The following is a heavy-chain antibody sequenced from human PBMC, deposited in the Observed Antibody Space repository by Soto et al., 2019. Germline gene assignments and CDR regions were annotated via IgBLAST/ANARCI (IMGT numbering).Heavy chain of an antibody. V-gene: IGHV1-2*02. CDR2: INPNTGGT. CDR1: GYIFTDYY. J-gene: IGHJ4*01. CDR3: ARSLSTIGARLDY. D-gene: IGHD6-6*01. Sequence: ASVKVSCKASGYIFTDYYLHWERQAPGQGLEYMGWINPNTGGTKYSQRFQGRVTMTGGTLLLNWLTSDDTAVYYCARSLSTIGARLDYWGQGTLVTVSS.